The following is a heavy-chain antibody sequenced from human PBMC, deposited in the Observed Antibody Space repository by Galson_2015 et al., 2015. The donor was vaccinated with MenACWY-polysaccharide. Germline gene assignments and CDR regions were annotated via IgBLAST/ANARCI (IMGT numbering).Heavy chain of an antibody. CDR3: ARSPGGFSSGGHIDY. V-gene: IGHV4-59*01. J-gene: IGHJ4*02. Sequence: ETLSLACGVSGGSLTAYYWAWIRQPPGKGLEWIGCIYYSGSTKYSPSLNSRVTISVDKSNNQFSLKLSSVTAADTAVYYCARSPGGFSSGGHIDYCGQASLVTVSS. CDR2: IYYSGST. D-gene: IGHD5-18*01. CDR1: GGSLTAYY.